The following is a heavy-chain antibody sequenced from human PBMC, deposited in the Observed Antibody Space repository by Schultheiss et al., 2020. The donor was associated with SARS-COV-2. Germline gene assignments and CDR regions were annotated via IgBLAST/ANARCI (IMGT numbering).Heavy chain of an antibody. J-gene: IGHJ4*02. CDR3: ARLREGLRFLEWLSYFDY. V-gene: IGHV4-59*08. CDR1: GGSISSYY. Sequence: SETLSLTCTVSGGSISSYYWSWIRQPAGKGLEWIGEIYHSGSTNYNPSLKSRVTISVDKSKNQFSLKLSSVTAADTAVYYCARLREGLRFLEWLSYFDYWGQGTLVTVSS. CDR2: IYHSGST. D-gene: IGHD3-3*01.